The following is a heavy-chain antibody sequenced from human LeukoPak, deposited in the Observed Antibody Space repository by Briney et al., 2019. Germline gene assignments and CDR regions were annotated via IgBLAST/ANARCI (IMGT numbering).Heavy chain of an antibody. D-gene: IGHD6-19*01. CDR3: ARGHSSGWYGSY. CDR1: GFTFSSYS. V-gene: IGHV3-21*01. CDR2: ISSSSYI. Sequence: GGSLRLSCAASGFTFSSYSMNWVRQAPGKGLEWVSSISSSSYIYYADSVKGRFTISRDNAKNSLYLQMNSLRAEDTAVYYCARGHSSGWYGSYWGQGTLVTVSS. J-gene: IGHJ4*02.